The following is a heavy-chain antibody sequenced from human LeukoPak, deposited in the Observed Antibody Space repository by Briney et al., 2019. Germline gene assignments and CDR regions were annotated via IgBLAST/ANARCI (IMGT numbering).Heavy chain of an antibody. CDR3: ARDGGDRRLGAFDI. D-gene: IGHD3-16*01. Sequence: GGSLRLSCAASGLTFSTYWMSWVRQAPGKGLVWVSRINSDGTSTIYADSVKGRFTFSRDNAKNTLYLQMNSLRAEDTAVYYCARDGGDRRLGAFDIWGQGTMVTVSS. J-gene: IGHJ3*02. CDR2: INSDGTST. V-gene: IGHV3-74*01. CDR1: GLTFSTYW.